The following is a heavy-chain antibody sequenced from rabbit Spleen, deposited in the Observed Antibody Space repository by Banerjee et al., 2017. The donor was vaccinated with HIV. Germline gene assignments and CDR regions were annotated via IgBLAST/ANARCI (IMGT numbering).Heavy chain of an antibody. CDR2: IAIGSVGST. D-gene: IGHD4-2*01. CDR3: ARRNIGNYGNYAGAFNL. J-gene: IGHJ4*01. Sequence: QEQLEESGGGLVKPEGSLTLTYKASGFPFSNKAVMCWVRQAPGKGLEWIACIAIGSVGSTYYASWAKGRFTISKTSSTTVTLQMTSLTAADTATYFCARRNIGNYGNYAGAFNLWGPGTLVTVS. CDR1: GFPFSNKAV. V-gene: IGHV1S45*01.